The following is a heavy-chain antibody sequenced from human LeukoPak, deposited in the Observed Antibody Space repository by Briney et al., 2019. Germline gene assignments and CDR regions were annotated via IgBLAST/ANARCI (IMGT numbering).Heavy chain of an antibody. D-gene: IGHD1-26*01. CDR2: IIPILGIA. V-gene: IGHV1-69*04. J-gene: IGHJ4*02. CDR3: ARDGGIVGATNS. Sequence: GASVKVSCKASGGTFSSYAISWVRQAPGQGLEWMGRIIPILGIANYAQKFQGRVTITADKSTSTAYMELSSLRSEDTAVYYCARDGGIVGATNSWGQRTLVTVSS. CDR1: GGTFSSYA.